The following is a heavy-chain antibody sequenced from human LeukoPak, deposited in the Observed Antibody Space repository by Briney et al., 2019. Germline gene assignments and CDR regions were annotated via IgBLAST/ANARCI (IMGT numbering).Heavy chain of an antibody. Sequence: SETLSLTCTVSGGSTSSYYWSWIRQPPGKGLEWIGYIYYSGSTNYNPSLKSRVTISVDTSKNQFSLELSSVTAADTAVYYCARLGSLSYDSPQAKGDAFDIWGQGTMVTVSS. CDR2: IYYSGST. V-gene: IGHV4-59*08. CDR1: GGSTSSYY. J-gene: IGHJ3*02. CDR3: ARLGSLSYDSPQAKGDAFDI. D-gene: IGHD3-22*01.